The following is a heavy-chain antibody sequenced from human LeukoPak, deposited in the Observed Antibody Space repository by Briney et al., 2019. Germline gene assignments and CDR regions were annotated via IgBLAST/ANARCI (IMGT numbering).Heavy chain of an antibody. J-gene: IGHJ4*02. Sequence: SETLSLTCTVSGGSISSGGYYWSWIRQPPGKGLEGIGYIYHSGSTYYNPSLKSRVTISVDRSKNQFSLKLSSVTAADTAVYYCARVFRGRFGELSPDYWGQGTLVTVSS. V-gene: IGHV4-30-2*01. CDR3: ARVFRGRFGELSPDY. CDR1: GGSISSGGYY. CDR2: IYHSGST. D-gene: IGHD3-10*01.